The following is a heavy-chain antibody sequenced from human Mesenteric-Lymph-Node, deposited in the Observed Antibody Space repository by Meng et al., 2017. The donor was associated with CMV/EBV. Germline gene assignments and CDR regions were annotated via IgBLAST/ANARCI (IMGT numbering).Heavy chain of an antibody. Sequence: GESLKISCVASGFTFSSYSMTWVRQAPGKGLEWVSYISSSGSTIYYADSVKGRFTISRDNAKNSLYLQMDSLRAEDTAVYSCARVGYYYAMDVWGQGTTVTVSS. D-gene: IGHD3-16*01. V-gene: IGHV3-48*04. CDR3: ARVGYYYAMDV. CDR2: ISSSGSTI. CDR1: GFTFSSYS. J-gene: IGHJ6*02.